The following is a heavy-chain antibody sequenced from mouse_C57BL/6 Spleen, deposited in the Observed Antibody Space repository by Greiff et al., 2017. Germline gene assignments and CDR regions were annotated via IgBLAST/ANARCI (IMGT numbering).Heavy chain of an antibody. V-gene: IGHV5-17*01. CDR3: ARGGTSFDY. D-gene: IGHD2-13*01. CDR1: GFTFSDYG. Sequence: DVKLVESGGGLVKPGGSLKLSCAASGFTFSDYGMHWVRQAPEKGLEWVAYISTGSSTIYYADTVKGRFTISRDNAKNTLFLQMTSLRSDDTAMYYCARGGTSFDYWGQGTTLTVSS. CDR2: ISTGSSTI. J-gene: IGHJ2*01.